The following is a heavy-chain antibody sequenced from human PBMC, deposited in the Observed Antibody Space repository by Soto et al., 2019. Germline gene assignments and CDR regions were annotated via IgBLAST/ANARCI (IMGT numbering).Heavy chain of an antibody. CDR1: GYTFSNYG. J-gene: IGHJ5*02. CDR2: ISLYSDGT. D-gene: IGHD2-2*01. V-gene: IGHV1-18*01. CDR3: ARVVACAEDWFGP. Sequence: QVQLVQSGGEVTRPVDSVKVSCKTSGYTFSNYGITWVRQAHGQPLEWLGWISLYSDGTNYAQKFQGRVSMTTDTSTTTAYMELRSLRADDTDVYYCARVVACAEDWFGPWGQTTLVTVSS.